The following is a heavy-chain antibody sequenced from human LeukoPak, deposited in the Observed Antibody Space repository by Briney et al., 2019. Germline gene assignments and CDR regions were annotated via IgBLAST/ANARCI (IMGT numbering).Heavy chain of an antibody. D-gene: IGHD1-26*01. Sequence: GGSLRLSCAASGFTFSRYGMYWVRQAPGKGLEWVAVISSDGTNKYYADSVKGRFTISRDNSKNTLYLQMNSLRAEDTAVYYCARSIVGLRRVDYWGQGTLVTVSS. CDR3: ARSIVGLRRVDY. V-gene: IGHV3-30*03. J-gene: IGHJ4*02. CDR1: GFTFSRYG. CDR2: ISSDGTNK.